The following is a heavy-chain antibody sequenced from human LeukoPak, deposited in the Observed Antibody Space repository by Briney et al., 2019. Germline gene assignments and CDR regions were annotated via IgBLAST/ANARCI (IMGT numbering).Heavy chain of an antibody. CDR2: INPNSGGT. V-gene: IGHV1-2*02. Sequence: ASVKVSCKASGYTFTGYYMHWVRQAPGQGLEWMGWINPNSGGTNYAQKFQGRVTMTRDTSISTAYMELSRLRSDDTAVYYCARKLEVGYVLHLLYYGMDVWGQGTTVTVSS. CDR1: GYTFTGYY. CDR3: ARKLEVGYVLHLLYYGMDV. J-gene: IGHJ6*02. D-gene: IGHD3-16*01.